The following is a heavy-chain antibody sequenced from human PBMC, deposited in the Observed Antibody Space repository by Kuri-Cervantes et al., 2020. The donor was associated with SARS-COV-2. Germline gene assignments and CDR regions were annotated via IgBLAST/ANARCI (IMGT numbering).Heavy chain of an antibody. D-gene: IGHD6-19*01. Sequence: LSLTCAASEFAFNYFYMSWIRQAPGKGLEWVSYISGKGDTVYYADSVKGRFTISRDNTKKSVYLQMSSLRAEDTAVYYCAKEEGSGWYNWFDPWGQGTLVTVSS. V-gene: IGHV3-11*04. CDR3: AKEEGSGWYNWFDP. CDR2: ISGKGDTV. J-gene: IGHJ5*02. CDR1: EFAFNYFY.